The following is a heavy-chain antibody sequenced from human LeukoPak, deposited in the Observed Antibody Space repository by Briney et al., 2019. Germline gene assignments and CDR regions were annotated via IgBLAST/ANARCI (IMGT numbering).Heavy chain of an antibody. D-gene: IGHD1-7*01. CDR3: ARMRYNWNYVFDY. J-gene: IGHJ4*02. Sequence: ASVKVSCKASGGTFSSYAISWVRQAPGQGLEWMGGIIPIFGTANYAQKLQGRVTITTDESTSTAYMELSSLRSEDTAVYYCARMRYNWNYVFDYWGQGTLVTVSS. CDR2: IIPIFGTA. CDR1: GGTFSSYA. V-gene: IGHV1-69*05.